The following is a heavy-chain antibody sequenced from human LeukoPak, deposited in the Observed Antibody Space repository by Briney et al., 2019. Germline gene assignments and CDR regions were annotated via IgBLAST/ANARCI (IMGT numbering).Heavy chain of an antibody. V-gene: IGHV3-30*02. CDR1: GFSFSSYG. D-gene: IGHD3-10*01. CDR3: AKTEEGHMIRGTFDY. J-gene: IGHJ4*02. CDR2: IRHDGGYK. Sequence: GGSLRLSCAASGFSFSSYGMHWVRQAPGKGLEWVAFIRHDGGYKYYADSVQGRFTISRDNSKNTLYLQMISLRDDDTAVYYCAKTEEGHMIRGTFDYWGQGTLVTVFS.